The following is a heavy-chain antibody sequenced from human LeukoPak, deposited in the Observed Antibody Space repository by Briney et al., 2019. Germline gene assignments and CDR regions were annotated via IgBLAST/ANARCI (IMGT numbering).Heavy chain of an antibody. D-gene: IGHD2-21*02. CDR2: IYYSGST. CDR3: ARTLAYCGGDCYHLYYYYGMDV. V-gene: IGHV4-59*01. J-gene: IGHJ6*04. CDR1: GGSISSYY. Sequence: PETLSLTCTVSGGSISSYYWSWIRQPPGKGLEWIGYIYYSGSTNYNPSLKSRVTISVDTSKNQFSLKLSSVTAADTAVYYCARTLAYCGGDCYHLYYYYGMDVWGKGTTVTVSS.